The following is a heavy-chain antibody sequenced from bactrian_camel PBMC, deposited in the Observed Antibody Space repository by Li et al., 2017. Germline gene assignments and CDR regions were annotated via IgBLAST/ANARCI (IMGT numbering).Heavy chain of an antibody. Sequence: HVQLVESGGGSVQAGGSLKLSCEMPKDIFQSYCMGWFRQAPGKEREGIATIASDGSSRYADSVKGRFTISRDNTNNTLYLQMNSLKPEDTAMYYCAAEPAETCSFYSDDVADGGDFGHWGQGTQVTVS. V-gene: IGHV3S53*01. J-gene: IGHJ6*01. D-gene: IGHD4*01. CDR3: AAEPAETCSFYSDDVADGGDFGH. CDR2: IASDGSS. CDR1: KDIFQSYC.